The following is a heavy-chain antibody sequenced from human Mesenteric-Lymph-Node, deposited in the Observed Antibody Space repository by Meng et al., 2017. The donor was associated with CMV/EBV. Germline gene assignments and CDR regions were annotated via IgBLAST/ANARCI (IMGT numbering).Heavy chain of an antibody. CDR3: ARGPTITISDY. CDR1: VGSIRSGDYY. V-gene: IGHV4-30-4*01. Sequence: CTVSVGSIRSGDYYWSWIRQPPGKGLEWIGYIYYSGSTYYNPSLKSRVTISVDTSKNQFSLKLSSVTAADTAVYYCARGPTITISDYWGQGTLVTVSS. J-gene: IGHJ4*02. D-gene: IGHD3-3*01. CDR2: IYYSGST.